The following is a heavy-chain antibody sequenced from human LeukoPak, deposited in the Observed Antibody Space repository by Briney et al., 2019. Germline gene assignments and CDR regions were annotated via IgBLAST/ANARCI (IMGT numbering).Heavy chain of an antibody. Sequence: GGSLRLSCAASGFTFSSYSMNWVRQAPGKGLEWVSYISSSSSTIYYADSVKGRFTISRDNAKNSLYLQMNSLRAEDTAVYYCAREGYCSSTPITALRCQPGKWGQGTLVTVSS. D-gene: IGHD2-2*01. J-gene: IGHJ4*02. V-gene: IGHV3-48*04. CDR3: AREGYCSSTPITALRCQPGK. CDR2: ISSSSSTI. CDR1: GFTFSSYS.